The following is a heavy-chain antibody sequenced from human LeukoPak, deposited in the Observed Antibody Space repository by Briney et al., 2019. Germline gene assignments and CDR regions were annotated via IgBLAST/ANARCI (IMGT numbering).Heavy chain of an antibody. V-gene: IGHV3-21*01. D-gene: IGHD2-8*01. Sequence: PGGSLRLSCAASGFTFSSYSMNWVRQAPGKGLEWVSSISSSSSYIYYADSVKGRFTTSRDNAKNSLYLQMNSLRAEDTAVYYCARDQLGVANYWGQGTLVTVSS. J-gene: IGHJ4*02. CDR2: ISSSSSYI. CDR1: GFTFSSYS. CDR3: ARDQLGVANY.